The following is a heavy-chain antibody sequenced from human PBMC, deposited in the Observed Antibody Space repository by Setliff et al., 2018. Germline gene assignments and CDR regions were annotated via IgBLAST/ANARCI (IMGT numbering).Heavy chain of an antibody. CDR3: ARVSLPAAIVRFDS. Sequence: ASVKVSCKTSGYNFRNYGISWVRQVPGHGLEWMGWISGYKSNPNYLQKMQGRLTMTTDTSTSTAYMELRSLRSDDTAIYYCARVSLPAAIVRFDSWGQGTLVTV. CDR2: ISGYKSNP. D-gene: IGHD2-2*01. V-gene: IGHV1-18*04. CDR1: GYNFRNYG. J-gene: IGHJ4*02.